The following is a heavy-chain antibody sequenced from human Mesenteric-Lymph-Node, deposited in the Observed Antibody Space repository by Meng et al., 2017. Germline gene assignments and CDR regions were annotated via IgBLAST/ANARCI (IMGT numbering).Heavy chain of an antibody. J-gene: IGHJ5*02. V-gene: IGHV4-61*01. Sequence: QVQLQESGPGLVRPSEPLSLTCTVSGDSVTSGTYYWSWLRQPPGKGLEWIGYLYYRGSTIYNPSLKSRVTISVDASKNQFSLKLSSVTAADTAVYYCAREVVGPRYNWFDPWGQGTLVTVSS. CDR2: LYYRGST. CDR3: AREVVGPRYNWFDP. D-gene: IGHD1-26*01. CDR1: GDSVTSGTYY.